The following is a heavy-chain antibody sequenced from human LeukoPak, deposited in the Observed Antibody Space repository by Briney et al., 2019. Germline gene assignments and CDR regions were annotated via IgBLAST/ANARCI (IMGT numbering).Heavy chain of an antibody. D-gene: IGHD5-12*01. Sequence: ASVKVSCKASGGTFSSYAISWVRQAPGQGLEWMGGIIPIFGTANYAQKFQGRVTITADESTSTAYMELSSLRSEDTAVYYCARGTRYSGYELDYGDLDYWGQGTLVAVSS. CDR3: ARGTRYSGYELDYGDLDY. V-gene: IGHV1-69*01. J-gene: IGHJ4*02. CDR1: GGTFSSYA. CDR2: IIPIFGTA.